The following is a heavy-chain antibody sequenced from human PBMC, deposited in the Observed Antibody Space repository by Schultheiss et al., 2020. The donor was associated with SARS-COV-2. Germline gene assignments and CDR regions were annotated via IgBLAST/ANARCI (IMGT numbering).Heavy chain of an antibody. D-gene: IGHD3-3*01. CDR3: ARDSVWYYDFWSGYYYYYGMDV. Sequence: GGSLRLSCAASGFTFSSYSMNWVRQAPGKGLEWVSYISSSSSTIYYADSVKGRFTISRDNPRNTLYLQMNSLRGEDTAVYYCARDSVWYYDFWSGYYYYYGMDVWGQGTTVTVSS. CDR2: ISSSSSTI. CDR1: GFTFSSYS. V-gene: IGHV3-48*01. J-gene: IGHJ6*02.